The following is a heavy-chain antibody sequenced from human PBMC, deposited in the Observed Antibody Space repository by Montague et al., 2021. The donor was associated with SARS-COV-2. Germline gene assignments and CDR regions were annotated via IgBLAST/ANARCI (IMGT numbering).Heavy chain of an antibody. D-gene: IGHD3-16*01. CDR1: GGSISSSSYY. Sequence: SETLSLTCTVSGGSISSSSYYWGWIRQPPGKGLEWIGSIYYSGSTYYNPSLKSRVTTSVDPSKNQFSLKLGSVTAADTAVYYCARHPRGYYDYVWGSPSYYFDYWGQGTLVTVSS. CDR3: ARHPRGYYDYVWGSPSYYFDY. CDR2: IYYSGST. J-gene: IGHJ4*02. V-gene: IGHV4-39*01.